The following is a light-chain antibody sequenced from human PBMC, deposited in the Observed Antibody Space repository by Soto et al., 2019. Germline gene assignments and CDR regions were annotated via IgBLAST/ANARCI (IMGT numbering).Light chain of an antibody. CDR3: QQANSSPLT. J-gene: IGKJ4*01. CDR2: PAS. V-gene: IGKV1D-12*01. CDR1: EGISSW. Sequence: DVQMTQSASSVSASVGCRFTITCGASEGISSWLAWYQQKPGKAPKLLTYPASSLQSGVPSRFRGSGSGTDFTLTISSLPPEDFEPYYCQQANSSPLTFGGGTKVDIK.